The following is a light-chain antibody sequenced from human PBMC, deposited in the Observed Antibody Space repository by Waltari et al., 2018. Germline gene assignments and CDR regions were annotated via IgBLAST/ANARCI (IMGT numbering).Light chain of an antibody. CDR1: QGIGND. Sequence: DIQMTQSPSSLSASVGDRVTITCRASQGIGNDLGWYQQKPGKAPKRLIYAASSLPSGVPSRFIGSGSGTEFTLTISSLQPEDFATYYCLQHNSYPVTFGGGTKVEIK. V-gene: IGKV1-17*01. CDR2: AAS. CDR3: LQHNSYPVT. J-gene: IGKJ4*01.